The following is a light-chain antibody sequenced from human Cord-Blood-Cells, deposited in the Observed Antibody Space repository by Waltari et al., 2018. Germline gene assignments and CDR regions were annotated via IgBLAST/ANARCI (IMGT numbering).Light chain of an antibody. Sequence: DIQMTQAPSSLSAAVGDRVTITCRASQGISNYLAWYQQKPGRVPKLLIYAASTLQSGVPSRFSGSGSGTDFTRTISSLQPEDVATYYCQKYNSAPCTFGPGSKVDI. V-gene: IGKV1-27*01. CDR3: QKYNSAPCT. CDR2: AAS. J-gene: IGKJ3*01. CDR1: QGISNY.